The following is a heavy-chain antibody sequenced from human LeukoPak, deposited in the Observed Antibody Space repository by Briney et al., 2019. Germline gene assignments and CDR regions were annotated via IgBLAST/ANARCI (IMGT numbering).Heavy chain of an antibody. J-gene: IGHJ4*02. CDR1: VSSISSGDYY. CDR2: IYYSGST. CDR3: ARSTYYYDSSASAEFDY. Sequence: NPSETLSLTCTVSVSSISSGDYYCSWIRQPPGKGLEWIGYIYYSGSTYYNPSIKSRVTISVDTSKIQFSLKQSSVTAADTVVYYCARSTYYYDSSASAEFDYWGQGTLVTVSS. D-gene: IGHD3-22*01. V-gene: IGHV4-30-4*01.